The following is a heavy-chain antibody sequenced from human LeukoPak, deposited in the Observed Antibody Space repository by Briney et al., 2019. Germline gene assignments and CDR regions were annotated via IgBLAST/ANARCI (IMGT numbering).Heavy chain of an antibody. CDR3: ARDRATYYYGSGSLTGDY. Sequence: GASVKVSCKASGYTFTSYGISWVRQAPGQGLEWMGWISAYNGNTNYAQKLQGRVTMTTDTSTSTAYMELRSLRSDDTAVYYCARDRATYYYGSGSLTGDYWGQGTLVTVSS. V-gene: IGHV1-18*01. CDR2: ISAYNGNT. CDR1: GYTFTSYG. J-gene: IGHJ4*02. D-gene: IGHD3-10*01.